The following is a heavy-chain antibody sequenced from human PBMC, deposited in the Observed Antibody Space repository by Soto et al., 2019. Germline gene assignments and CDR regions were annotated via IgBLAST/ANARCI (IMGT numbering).Heavy chain of an antibody. Sequence: PVGSLRLSCAASGFTFSSHWMHWVRQVPGKGLAWVSHIGPDGSGTRYADCVQGRFTISRDNARNTLYLQMDSLRDGDTAVYYCARDHNWSYDYWGPRILVTVSS. V-gene: IGHV3-74*01. D-gene: IGHD1-1*01. CDR2: IGPDGSGT. J-gene: IGHJ4*02. CDR3: ARDHNWSYDY. CDR1: GFTFSSHW.